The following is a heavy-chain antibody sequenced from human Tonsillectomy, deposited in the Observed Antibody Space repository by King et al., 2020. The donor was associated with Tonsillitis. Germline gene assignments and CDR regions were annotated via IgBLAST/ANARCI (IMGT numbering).Heavy chain of an antibody. D-gene: IGHD1-26*01. V-gene: IGHV3-7*03. CDR1: GFTFRSYW. Sequence: VQLVESGGGLVQPGGSLRLSCAGSGFTFRSYWMSWVRQAPGKGLEWVGNINQDGSEKYYVGSVKGRFTISRENVKDSLYLQMNSLRAEDTAVYYCARVAGSYSNYMGVWGKGTTVTVSS. CDR2: INQDGSEK. CDR3: ARVAGSYSNYMGV. J-gene: IGHJ6*03.